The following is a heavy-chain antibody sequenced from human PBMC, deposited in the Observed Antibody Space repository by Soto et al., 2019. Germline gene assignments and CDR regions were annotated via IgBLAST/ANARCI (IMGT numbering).Heavy chain of an antibody. Sequence: VASVKVSCKASGYTFTSYGISWVRQAAGQGLEWMGWISAYNGNTNYAQKLQGRVTMTTDTSTSTAYMELRSLRSDDTAVYYCARTIVVVIGNWFDPWGQGTLVTVSS. V-gene: IGHV1-18*01. J-gene: IGHJ5*02. CDR1: GYTFTSYG. CDR3: ARTIVVVIGNWFDP. CDR2: ISAYNGNT. D-gene: IGHD2-21*01.